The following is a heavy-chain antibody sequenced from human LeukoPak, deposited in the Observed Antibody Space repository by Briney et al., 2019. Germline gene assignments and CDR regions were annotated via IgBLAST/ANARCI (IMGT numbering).Heavy chain of an antibody. D-gene: IGHD3-22*01. CDR3: ARGTPYYYDSSGSGDY. CDR2: ISSSSSTI. V-gene: IGHV3-48*04. Sequence: GGSLRLSCAASGFTFSSYSMNWVRQAPGKGLEWVSYISSSSSTIYYADSVKGRFTISRDNAKNSLYLQMNSLRAEDTAVYYCARGTPYYYDSSGSGDYWGQGTLVTVSS. CDR1: GFTFSSYS. J-gene: IGHJ4*02.